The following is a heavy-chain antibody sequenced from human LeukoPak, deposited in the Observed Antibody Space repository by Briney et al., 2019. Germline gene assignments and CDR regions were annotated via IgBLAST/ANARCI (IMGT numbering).Heavy chain of an antibody. CDR1: GYTFTSYY. V-gene: IGHV1-46*01. D-gene: IGHD3-10*01. CDR3: ARSHSFYYGSGSLED. CDR2: INPSGGST. J-gene: IGHJ4*02. Sequence: ASVKVSCKASGYTFTSYYMHWVRQAPGQGLEWMGLINPSGGSTSYAQKFQGRVTMTRDMSTSTVYMELRSLRSDDTAVYYCARSHSFYYGSGSLEDWGQGTLVTVSS.